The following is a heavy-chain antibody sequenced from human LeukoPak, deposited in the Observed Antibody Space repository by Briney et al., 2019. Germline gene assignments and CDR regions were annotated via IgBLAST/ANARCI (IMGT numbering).Heavy chain of an antibody. D-gene: IGHD5-24*01. CDR1: GDSVSSNRAS. CDR2: TYYRSKWYN. Sequence: SQTVSLTCAISGDSVSSNRASWTWIRQSPSRGLEWLGRTYYRSKWYNDYAVSLKSRISTNPDTSKNQFSLQLNSVTPEDTAVYYCSRSDGASDFDYWGQGTLVTVSS. V-gene: IGHV6-1*01. J-gene: IGHJ4*02. CDR3: SRSDGASDFDY.